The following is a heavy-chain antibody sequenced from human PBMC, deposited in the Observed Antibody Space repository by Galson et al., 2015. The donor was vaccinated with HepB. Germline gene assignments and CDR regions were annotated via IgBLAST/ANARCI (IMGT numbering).Heavy chain of an antibody. Sequence: SVKVSCKASGYTFTSYGISWVRQAPGQGLEWMGWISAYNGNTNYAQKLQGRVTMTTDTSTSTAYMELSSVTAADTAVYYCARVSGDSRGGWFDPWGQGTLVTVSS. V-gene: IGHV1-18*01. D-gene: IGHD4-17*01. CDR2: ISAYNGNT. J-gene: IGHJ5*02. CDR3: ARVSGDSRGGWFDP. CDR1: GYTFTSYG.